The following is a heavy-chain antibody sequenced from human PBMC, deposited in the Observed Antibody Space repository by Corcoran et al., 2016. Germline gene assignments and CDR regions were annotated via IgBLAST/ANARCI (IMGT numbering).Heavy chain of an antibody. CDR1: GFTFSTYW. CDR2: MNSDGSSI. Sequence: EVQLVESGGGLVQPGGSLRLSRAASGFTFSTYWMHWVRQAPGKGLVWVSRMNSDGSSISYADSVKGRFTISRDNAKNTLYLQMNSLRVEDTAVYYCARVEGNYDTSGYSIWGQGTLVTVSS. J-gene: IGHJ4*02. CDR3: ARVEGNYDTSGYSI. V-gene: IGHV3-74*01. D-gene: IGHD3-22*01.